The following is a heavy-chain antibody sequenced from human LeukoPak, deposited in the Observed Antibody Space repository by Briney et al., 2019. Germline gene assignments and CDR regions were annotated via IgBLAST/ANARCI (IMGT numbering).Heavy chain of an antibody. Sequence: GASVKVSCKASGYTFTSYGISWVRQAPGQGLEWMGGIIPIFGTANYAQKFQGRVTITADESTSTAYMELSSLRSEDTAVYYCARGTRLGQYYFDYWGQGTLVTVSS. CDR3: ARGTRLGQYYFDY. J-gene: IGHJ4*02. V-gene: IGHV1-69*13. D-gene: IGHD6-25*01. CDR2: IIPIFGTA. CDR1: GYTFTSYG.